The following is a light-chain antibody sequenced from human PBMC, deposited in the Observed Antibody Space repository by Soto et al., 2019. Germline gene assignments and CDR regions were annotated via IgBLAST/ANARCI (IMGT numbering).Light chain of an antibody. J-gene: IGKJ5*01. CDR2: AAS. V-gene: IGKV1-39*01. CDR3: QQSYSTPFT. Sequence: DIQMPQSPSSLSASVGDRVTITCRASQSISSYLNWYQQKPGKAPKLLIYAASSLQSGVPSRLSGSGSGTDFTLTISSLQPEDFATYDCQQSYSTPFTFGQGTRLEI. CDR1: QSISSY.